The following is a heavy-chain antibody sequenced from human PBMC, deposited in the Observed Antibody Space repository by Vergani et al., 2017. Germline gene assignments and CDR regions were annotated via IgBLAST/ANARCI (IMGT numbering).Heavy chain of an antibody. D-gene: IGHD3-22*01. V-gene: IGHV1-69*01. CDR1: GGTFSSYA. CDR3: ASWYYYDSSGYYYQAFDI. CDR2: IIPIFGTA. J-gene: IGHJ3*02. Sequence: QVQLVQSGAEVKKPGSSVKVSCKASGGTFSSYAISWVRQAPGQGLEWMGGIIPIFGTANYAQKFQGRVTITADESTSTAYMELSSLRSEDTAVYYCASWYYYDSSGYYYQAFDIWGQRTMVTVSS.